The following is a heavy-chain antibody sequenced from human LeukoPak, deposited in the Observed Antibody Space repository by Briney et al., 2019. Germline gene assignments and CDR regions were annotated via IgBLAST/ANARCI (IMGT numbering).Heavy chain of an antibody. Sequence: PSGPLSLTCAVSGGSISSTNWRSWVRQPPGKGLEWIGEIYHSGSTNYNPSLKSRVTMSLDKSKNQLSLRLSSVTAADTAVYYCARIYGDYTSWGQGTLVTVSS. CDR1: GGSISSTNW. J-gene: IGHJ5*02. CDR3: ARIYGDYTS. V-gene: IGHV4-4*02. CDR2: IYHSGST. D-gene: IGHD4-17*01.